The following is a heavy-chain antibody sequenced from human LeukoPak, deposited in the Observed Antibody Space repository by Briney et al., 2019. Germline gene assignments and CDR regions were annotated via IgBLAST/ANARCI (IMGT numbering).Heavy chain of an antibody. CDR2: IKQDGSEK. CDR3: ARGINYYDRLFDY. J-gene: IGHJ4*02. V-gene: IGHV3-7*01. Sequence: GGSLRLSCAASGFTFSSYWMNWVRQAPGKGLEWVANIKQDGSEKYYVDSVKGRFTISRDNAKNSLYLQMNSLRAEDTAVYYCARGINYYDRLFDYWGQGTLVTVSS. CDR1: GFTFSSYW. D-gene: IGHD3-22*01.